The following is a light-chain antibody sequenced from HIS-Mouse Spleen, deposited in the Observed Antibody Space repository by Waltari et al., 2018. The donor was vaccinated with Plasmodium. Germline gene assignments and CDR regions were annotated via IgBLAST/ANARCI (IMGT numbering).Light chain of an antibody. V-gene: IGKV1-39*01. CDR2: AAS. Sequence: DIQMNQSPSSLSASVGYSGTITCRASQNIRSYLNWYQQKPGNAPKLLIYAASSLQSGVPSRFSGSGSGTDFTLTISSLQPEDFATYYCQQSYSTWTFGQGTKVEIK. CDR1: QNIRSY. CDR3: QQSYSTWT. J-gene: IGKJ1*01.